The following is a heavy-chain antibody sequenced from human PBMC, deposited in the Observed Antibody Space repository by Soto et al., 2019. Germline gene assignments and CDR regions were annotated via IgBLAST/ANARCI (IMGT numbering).Heavy chain of an antibody. D-gene: IGHD3-10*01. V-gene: IGHV4-30-4*01. CDR3: ATGGTHGSGSYYVNYYYGMDV. CDR2: IYYSGST. Sequence: SETLSLTCTVSGGSISSGDYYWSWIRQPPGKGLEWIGYIYYSGSTYYNPSLKSRVTISVDTSKNQFSLKLSSVTAADTAVYYCATGGTHGSGSYYVNYYYGMDVWGQGTTVTVSS. CDR1: GGSISSGDYY. J-gene: IGHJ6*02.